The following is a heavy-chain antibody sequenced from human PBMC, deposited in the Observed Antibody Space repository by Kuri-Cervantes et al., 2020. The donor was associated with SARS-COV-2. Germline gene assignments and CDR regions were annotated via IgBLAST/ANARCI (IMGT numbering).Heavy chain of an antibody. CDR2: IYYDGSNK. Sequence: GGFLRLSCESSGFTFSPYGMHWVRQAPGKGLGWVAVIYYDGSNKYYADSVKGRFSISRDNSKNTLYLQTNSLRAEDTAVYHRAREVGGIKAYYFDYWGQGSLVTVSS. V-gene: IGHV3-33*01. D-gene: IGHD2-15*01. CDR3: AREVGGIKAYYFDY. CDR1: GFTFSPYG. J-gene: IGHJ4*02.